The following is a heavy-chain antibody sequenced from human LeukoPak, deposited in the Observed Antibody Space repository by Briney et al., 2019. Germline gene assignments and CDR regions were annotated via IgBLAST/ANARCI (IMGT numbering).Heavy chain of an antibody. V-gene: IGHV4-39*07. D-gene: IGHD3-22*01. CDR3: ATFTYYYDSSGYSTT. CDR1: GDSISTSNSY. CDR2: IYYSGNT. Sequence: SETLSLTCTVSGDSISTSNSYWGWIRQPPGKGLEWIGSIYYSGNTYYNASLKSRVTISVDTSKNQFSLKLSSVTAADTAVYYCATFTYYYDSSGYSTTWGQGTLVTVSS. J-gene: IGHJ5*02.